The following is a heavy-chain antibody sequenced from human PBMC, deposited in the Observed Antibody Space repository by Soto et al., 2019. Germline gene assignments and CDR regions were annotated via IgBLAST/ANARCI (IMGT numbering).Heavy chain of an antibody. V-gene: IGHV1-58*01. CDR3: AAAYGSGSYYAFDI. CDR1: GFTFTSSA. CDR2: VVVGSGNT. J-gene: IGHJ3*02. Sequence: SVKVSCKASGFTFTSSAVQWVRQARGQRLEWIGWVVVGSGNTNYAQKFQERVTITRDMSTSTAYMELSSLRSEDTAVYYCAAAYGSGSYYAFDIWGQGTMVTVSS. D-gene: IGHD3-10*01.